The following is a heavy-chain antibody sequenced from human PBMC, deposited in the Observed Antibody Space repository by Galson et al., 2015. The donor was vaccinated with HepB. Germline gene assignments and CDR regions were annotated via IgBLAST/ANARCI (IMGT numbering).Heavy chain of an antibody. CDR3: AKDLGRYNWNDGFDY. V-gene: IGHV3-30*18. CDR1: GFTFSSYG. J-gene: IGHJ4*02. CDR2: ISYDGSNK. D-gene: IGHD1-20*01. Sequence: SLRLSCAASGFTFSSYGMHWVRQAPGKGLEWVAVISYDGSNKYYADSVKGRFTISRDNSKNTLYLQMNSLRAEDTAVYYCAKDLGRYNWNDGFDYWGQGTLVTVSS.